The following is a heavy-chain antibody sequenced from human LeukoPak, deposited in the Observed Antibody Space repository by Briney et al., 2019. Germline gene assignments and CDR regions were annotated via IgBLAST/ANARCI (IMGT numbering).Heavy chain of an antibody. CDR3: ARGAWFAP. V-gene: IGHV1-69*05. CDR2: IIPIFGTA. Sequence: ASVKVSRKASGGTFSIYAISWVRQAPGQGLEWMGGIIPIFGTANSAQKFQGRVTITTDESTSTAYMELSSLRSEDTAVYYCARGAWFAPWGQGTLVTVSS. CDR1: GGTFSIYA. J-gene: IGHJ5*02.